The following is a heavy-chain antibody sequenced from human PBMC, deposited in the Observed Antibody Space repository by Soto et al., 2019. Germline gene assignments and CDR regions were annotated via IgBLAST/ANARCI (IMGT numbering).Heavy chain of an antibody. D-gene: IGHD6-25*01. Sequence: QVQLVQSGAEVKKPGASVKVSCKASGYTFTSYDINWVRQATGQGLEWMGWMNPNSGNTAYAQKFQGSVTMTRNTSIRTLYMELRNLRSADTAVYYCARATAGRFDYGGQGTLVTVSS. J-gene: IGHJ4*02. CDR1: GYTFTSYD. V-gene: IGHV1-8*01. CDR3: ARATAGRFDY. CDR2: MNPNSGNT.